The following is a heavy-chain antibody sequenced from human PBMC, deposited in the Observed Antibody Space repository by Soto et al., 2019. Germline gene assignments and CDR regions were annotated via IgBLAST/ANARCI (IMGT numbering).Heavy chain of an antibody. V-gene: IGHV4-34*01. J-gene: IGHJ4*02. CDR1: GGSFSGYY. Sequence: SETLSLTCAVYGGSFSGYYWSWIRQPPGKGLEWIGDINHSGSTNNNPSLKSRVTISLDTSRNQFSLRLSSLTAADTAVYYCVRSTIEPRLFIYPFDSWGQGTLVTVSS. D-gene: IGHD6-6*01. CDR3: VRSTIEPRLFIYPFDS. CDR2: INHSGST.